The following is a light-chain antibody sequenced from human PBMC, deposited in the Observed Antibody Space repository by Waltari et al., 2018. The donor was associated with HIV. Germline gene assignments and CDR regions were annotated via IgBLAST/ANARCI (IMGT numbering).Light chain of an antibody. V-gene: IGLV4-69*01. CDR1: SGHSTYG. CDR3: QTWGPGSGV. CDR2: VHSDGSH. Sequence: QLVLTQSPSASASLGASVKLTSTLSSGHSTYGIAWHQQQPEKGPPYFLKVHSDGSHAKRDGIPDRFLGSSSAAERYLTISGLQSEDEAVYYCQTWGPGSGVFGRGTKLTVL. J-gene: IGLJ3*02.